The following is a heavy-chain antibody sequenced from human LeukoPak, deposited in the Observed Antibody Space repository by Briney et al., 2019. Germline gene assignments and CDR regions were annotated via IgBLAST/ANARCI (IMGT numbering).Heavy chain of an antibody. CDR2: IYADGST. CDR3: ARRSVPGRPGY. V-gene: IGHV3-66*04. J-gene: IGHJ4*02. CDR1: GFIFSDYW. Sequence: GGSLRLSCAASGFIFSDYWVHWVRQSPGKGLEWVSLIYADGSTHYTDSVKGRFSISRDNPKNTVYLQMNSLRGEDTAVYYCARRSVPGRPGYWGQGTLVTVSS. D-gene: IGHD6-6*01.